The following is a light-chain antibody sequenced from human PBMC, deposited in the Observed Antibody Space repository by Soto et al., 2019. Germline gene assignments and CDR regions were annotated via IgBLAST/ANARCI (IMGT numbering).Light chain of an antibody. J-gene: IGKJ4*01. CDR2: DAS. V-gene: IGKV1-12*01. CDR3: QQINSFHPT. Sequence: DIQMTQSPSSVSASVGDRVTITCRASRNIKTSLAWYQQRPGKGPELLIYDASTLQSGVPSRISGSGSGTEFTLTISRLQHEDFEIFYCQQINSFHPTLGGGTKVDIK. CDR1: RNIKTS.